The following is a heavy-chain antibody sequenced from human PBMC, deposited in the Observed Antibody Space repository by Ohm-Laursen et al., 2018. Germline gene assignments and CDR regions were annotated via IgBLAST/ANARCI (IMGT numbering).Heavy chain of an antibody. D-gene: IGHD3-10*01. CDR3: ATDGEPWRD. Sequence: SLRLSCAASGFTFSSYGMSWVRQAPGKGLEWVANIKQDGSEKYYVASVRGRFTISRDNAKKSLYLQMNSLRAKDTAIYYCATDGEPWRDWGQGTLVTVSS. V-gene: IGHV3-7*01. J-gene: IGHJ4*02. CDR1: GFTFSSYG. CDR2: IKQDGSEK.